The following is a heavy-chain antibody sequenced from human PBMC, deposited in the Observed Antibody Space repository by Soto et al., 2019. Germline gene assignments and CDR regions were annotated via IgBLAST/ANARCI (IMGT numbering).Heavy chain of an antibody. CDR3: TTLTILVVHVDY. J-gene: IGHJ4*02. Sequence: GGSQRLSCAASGFTFRNYNMNWVRQAPGKGLEWVGFIRSKAYGGTTEYAASVKGRFTISRDDSKSIAYLQMNSLKTEDTAVYYCTTLTILVVHVDYWGPGTLVTVSS. CDR1: GFTFRNYN. CDR2: IRSKAYGGTT. D-gene: IGHD3-22*01. V-gene: IGHV3-49*04.